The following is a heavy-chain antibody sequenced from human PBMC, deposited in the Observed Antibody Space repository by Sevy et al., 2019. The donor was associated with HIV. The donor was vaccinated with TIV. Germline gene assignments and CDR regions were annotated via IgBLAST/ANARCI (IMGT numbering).Heavy chain of an antibody. V-gene: IGHV3-30-3*01. Sequence: GGSLRLSCAASGFTFSSYAMHWVRQAPGKGLEWVAVISYDGSNKYYADSVKGRFTISRDNSKNTLYLKMNSLRAEDTAVYYCARGYDFWSGSREYLPYGMDVWGQGTTVTVSS. CDR2: ISYDGSNK. D-gene: IGHD3-3*01. CDR1: GFTFSSYA. J-gene: IGHJ6*02. CDR3: ARGYDFWSGSREYLPYGMDV.